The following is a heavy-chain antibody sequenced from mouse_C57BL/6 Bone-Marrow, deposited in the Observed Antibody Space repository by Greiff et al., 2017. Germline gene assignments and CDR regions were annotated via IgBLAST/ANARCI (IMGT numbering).Heavy chain of an antibody. Sequence: EVQLKESGGGLVKPGASLKLSCAASGYTFTDYAMHWVRQAPGQGLEWVGYISRGSSTIYYDDTVKGRSTFSRDNSTSTLFLQMISLRSEDTAVYYCAKEVYYDNFWFAYWGQGTLVTVSA. CDR3: AKEVYYDNFWFAY. CDR1: GYTFTDYA. V-gene: IGHV5-17*01. D-gene: IGHD2-1*01. CDR2: ISRGSSTI. J-gene: IGHJ3*01.